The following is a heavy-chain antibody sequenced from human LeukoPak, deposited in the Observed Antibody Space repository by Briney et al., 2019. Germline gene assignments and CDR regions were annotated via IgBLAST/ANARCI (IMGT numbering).Heavy chain of an antibody. CDR2: MNPNSGNT. Sequence: ASVKVSCKASGYTFTSYDINWVRQATGQGLEWMGWMNPNSGNTGYAQKLQGRVTMTTDTSTSTAYMELRSLRSDDTAVYYCARDVVGATGGVDYWGQGTLVTVSS. CDR3: ARDVVGATGGVDY. CDR1: GYTFTSYD. J-gene: IGHJ4*02. D-gene: IGHD1-26*01. V-gene: IGHV1-8*02.